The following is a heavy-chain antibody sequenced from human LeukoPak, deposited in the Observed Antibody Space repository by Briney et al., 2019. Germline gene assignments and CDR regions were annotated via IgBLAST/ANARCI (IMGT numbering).Heavy chain of an antibody. J-gene: IGHJ4*02. D-gene: IGHD3-10*01. V-gene: IGHV4-4*07. CDR2: IHASGTT. CDR1: GVSISSYF. Sequence: IPSETPSLTCTVSGVSISSYFWTWLRQPAGKGLEWLGRIHASGTTNYNSSLKSRVSMSVDTSKNQFSLKLTSVTAADTAVYFCARDGADVYGRAFDYWGQGTLVSVSS. CDR3: ARDGADVYGRAFDY.